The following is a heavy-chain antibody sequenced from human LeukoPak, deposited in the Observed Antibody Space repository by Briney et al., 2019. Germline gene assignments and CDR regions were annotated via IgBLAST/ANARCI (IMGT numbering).Heavy chain of an antibody. D-gene: IGHD5-12*01. Sequence: GGSLRLSCAASGFTFSSYEMNWVRQAPGKGLEWVPYISSSGSTIYYADSVKGRFTISRDNAKNSLYLQMNSLRAEDTAVYYCARDRSSGYADYWGQGTLVTVSS. CDR2: ISSSGSTI. V-gene: IGHV3-48*03. CDR1: GFTFSSYE. CDR3: ARDRSSGYADY. J-gene: IGHJ4*02.